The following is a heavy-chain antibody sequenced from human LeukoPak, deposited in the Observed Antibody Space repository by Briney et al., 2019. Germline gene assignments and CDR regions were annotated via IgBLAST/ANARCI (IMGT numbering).Heavy chain of an antibody. J-gene: IGHJ6*03. CDR1: GSTFSNHN. V-gene: IGHV3-48*04. CDR2: ISTSSRTI. D-gene: IGHD3-10*01. CDR3: ARGSGSFYYYMDV. Sequence: GGSLRLSCAASGSTFSNHNMNWVRQAPGEGLERVSYISTSSRTIYYADSVKGRFTISRDNAKNSLYLQMNSLRAEDTAVYYCARGSGSFYYYMDVWGKGTTVTVSS.